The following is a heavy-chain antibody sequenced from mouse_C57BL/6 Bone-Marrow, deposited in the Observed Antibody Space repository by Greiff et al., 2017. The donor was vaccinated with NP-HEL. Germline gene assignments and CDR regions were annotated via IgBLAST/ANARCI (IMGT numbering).Heavy chain of an antibody. V-gene: IGHV1-26*01. CDR3: ARPLITTVVADWYFDV. J-gene: IGHJ1*03. D-gene: IGHD1-1*01. CDR1: GYTFTDYY. CDR2: INPNNGGT. Sequence: VQLQQSGPELVKPGASVKISCKASGYTFTDYYMNWVKQSHGKSLEWIGDINPNNGGTSYNQKFKGKATLTVDKSSSTAYMELRSLTSEDSAVYYCARPLITTVVADWYFDVWGTGTTVTVSS.